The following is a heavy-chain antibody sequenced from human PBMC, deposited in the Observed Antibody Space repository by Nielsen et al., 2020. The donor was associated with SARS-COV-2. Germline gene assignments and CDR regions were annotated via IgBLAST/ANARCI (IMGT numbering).Heavy chain of an antibody. CDR3: ARGLGPSGIAARNWFDP. V-gene: IGHV7-4-1*02. CDR1: GYTFTSYA. D-gene: IGHD6-13*01. CDR2: INTNTGNP. Sequence: ASVKVSCKASGYTFTSYAMNWVRQAPGQGLEWMGWINTNTGNPTYAQGFTGRFVFSLDTSVSTAYLQISSLKAEDTAAYYCARGLGPSGIAARNWFDPWGQGTLVTVSS. J-gene: IGHJ5*02.